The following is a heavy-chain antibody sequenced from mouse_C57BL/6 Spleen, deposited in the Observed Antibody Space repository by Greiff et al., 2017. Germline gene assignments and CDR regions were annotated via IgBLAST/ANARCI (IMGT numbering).Heavy chain of an antibody. CDR1: GYAFSSYW. D-gene: IGHD2-4*01. CDR2: IYPGDGAT. V-gene: IGHV1-80*01. CDR3: ARSENYDYDSVFAY. J-gene: IGHJ3*01. Sequence: QVQLQQSGAELVKPGASVKISCKASGYAFSSYWMNWVKQRPGKGLEWIGQIYPGDGATNYNGKFKGKATLTADKSSSTAYMQLSSLTSEDSAVYFCARSENYDYDSVFAYWGQGTLVTVSA.